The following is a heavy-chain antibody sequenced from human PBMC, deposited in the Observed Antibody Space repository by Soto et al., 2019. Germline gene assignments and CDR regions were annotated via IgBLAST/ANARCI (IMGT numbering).Heavy chain of an antibody. Sequence: PSLTLSVTCSVAGGSISSNSDYWSRIRQSPGKGLEWIGTFYYSGSSYYSPSLKNRVIISLDKFSNQFSLRLTSMTAADTALYYCAKGYYYDTSGYFDYWGQGTLVTVSS. J-gene: IGHJ4*02. D-gene: IGHD3-22*01. CDR2: FYYSGSS. CDR3: AKGYYYDTSGYFDY. CDR1: GGSISSNSDY. V-gene: IGHV4-39*01.